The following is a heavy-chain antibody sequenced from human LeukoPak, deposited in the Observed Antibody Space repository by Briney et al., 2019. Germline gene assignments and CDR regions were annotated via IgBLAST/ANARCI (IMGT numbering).Heavy chain of an antibody. Sequence: SETLSLTCAVYGGSFSGYYWSWIRQPPGKGLEWIGEINHSGSTNYNPSLKSRVTISVDTSKNQFSLKLSSATAADTAVYYCARGRGEIRYWGQGTLVTVSS. CDR1: GGSFSGYY. V-gene: IGHV4-34*01. CDR3: ARGRGEIRY. CDR2: INHSGST. J-gene: IGHJ4*02. D-gene: IGHD3-16*01.